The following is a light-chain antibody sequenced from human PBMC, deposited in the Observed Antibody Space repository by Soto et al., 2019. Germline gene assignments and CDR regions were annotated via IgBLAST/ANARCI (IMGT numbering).Light chain of an antibody. V-gene: IGKV3D-20*01. CDR3: QQYGSSPPIT. J-gene: IGKJ5*01. CDR1: QDIRSS. CDR2: DAS. Sequence: EIVMTQSPATLSVSPGERVTLSCRASQDIRSSLAWYQQKPGLAPRLLIYDASSRATGIPDRFSGSGSGTDFTLTISRLEPEDFAVYYCQQYGSSPPITFGQGTRLEIK.